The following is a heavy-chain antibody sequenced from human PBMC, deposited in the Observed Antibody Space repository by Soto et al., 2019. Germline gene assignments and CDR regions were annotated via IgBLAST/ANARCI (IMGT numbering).Heavy chain of an antibody. CDR2: INTDGSST. CDR3: ARSPGGYYID. J-gene: IGHJ3*01. D-gene: IGHD3-9*01. Sequence: EVQLVESGGTLVQPGGSLRLSCADSGFSFSSYWMHWVRQGPGKGLVWSARINTDGSSTNYADSVKGRFTISRDNAKNTLYLQMNSLRAEDTAVYYCARSPGGYYIDWGQGTMVTVSS. CDR1: GFSFSSYW. V-gene: IGHV3-74*01.